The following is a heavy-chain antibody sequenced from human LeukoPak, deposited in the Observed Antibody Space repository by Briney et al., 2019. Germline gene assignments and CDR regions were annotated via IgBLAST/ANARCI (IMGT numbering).Heavy chain of an antibody. V-gene: IGHV3-48*02. J-gene: IGHJ4*02. CDR3: ARLEYYYVSGNYYKLFDY. CDR1: GFTFSSYN. CDR2: ISSSGSTI. Sequence: GGSLRLSCAASGFTFSSYNMNWVRQAPGKGLEWVSDISSSGSTIYFADSVKGRFTISRDNAKNSLYLQMNSLRDEDTAVYYCARLEYYYVSGNYYKLFDYWGQRTLVTVCS. D-gene: IGHD3-10*01.